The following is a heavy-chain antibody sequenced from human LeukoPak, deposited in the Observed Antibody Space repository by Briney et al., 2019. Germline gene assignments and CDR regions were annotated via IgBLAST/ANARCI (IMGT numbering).Heavy chain of an antibody. D-gene: IGHD3-9*01. V-gene: IGHV3-23*01. Sequence: GGSLRLSCAASGFTFSSYAMNWVRQAPGKGLEWVSAISGSGGSTYYADSVKGRFTISRDNSKNTLYLQINSLRAEDTAVYHCAKGQRGYDILTGYRESYWYFDLWGRGTLVSVSS. CDR3: AKGQRGYDILTGYRESYWYFDL. CDR2: ISGSGGST. CDR1: GFTFSSYA. J-gene: IGHJ2*01.